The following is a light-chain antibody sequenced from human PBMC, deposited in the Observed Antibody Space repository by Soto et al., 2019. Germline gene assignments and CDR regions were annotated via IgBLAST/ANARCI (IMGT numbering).Light chain of an antibody. CDR3: SSYTITSTRL. CDR1: SGDIGAYDL. V-gene: IGLV2-14*01. Sequence: QSALTQPASVSGSPGQSITISCTGTSGDIGAYDLVSWYQQHPNKAPKLIIYDVNIRPSGVSNRFSGSKSGNTASLTISGLQAEDEADYYCSSYTITSTRLFGTGTQLTVL. J-gene: IGLJ1*01. CDR2: DVN.